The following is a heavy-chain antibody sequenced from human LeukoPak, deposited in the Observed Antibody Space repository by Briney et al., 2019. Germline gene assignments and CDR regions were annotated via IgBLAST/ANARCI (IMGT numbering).Heavy chain of an antibody. D-gene: IGHD3-10*01. V-gene: IGHV1-2*02. CDR3: ATLYYYGSGSESDY. CDR1: GYTFTSYG. J-gene: IGHJ4*02. Sequence: ASVKVSCKASGYTFTSYGISWVRQAPGQGLEWMGWINPNSGGTNYAQKFQGRVTMTRDTSISTAYMELSRLRSDDTAVYYCATLYYYGSGSESDYWGQGTLATVSS. CDR2: INPNSGGT.